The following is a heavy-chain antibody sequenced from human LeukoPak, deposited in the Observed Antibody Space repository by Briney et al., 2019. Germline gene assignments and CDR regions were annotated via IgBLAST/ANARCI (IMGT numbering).Heavy chain of an antibody. D-gene: IGHD3-10*01. CDR3: ARGPWFYGSGSYYNY. Sequence: SETLSLTCAIYGGSLSGYYWSWIRQPPGKGLEWIGEIHRSGSTNYNPSLKSRVTISVDTSKNQFSLKLSSVTAADTAVYYCARGPWFYGSGSYYNYWGQGTLVTVSS. CDR2: IHRSGST. J-gene: IGHJ4*02. CDR1: GGSLSGYY. V-gene: IGHV4-34*01.